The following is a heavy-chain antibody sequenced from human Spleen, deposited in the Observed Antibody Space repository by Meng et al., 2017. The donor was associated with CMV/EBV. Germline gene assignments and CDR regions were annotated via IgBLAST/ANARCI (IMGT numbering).Heavy chain of an antibody. Sequence: GSLRLSCAVYGGSFSGYYWSWIRQPPGKGLEWIGEINHSGSTNYNPSLKSRVTISVDTSKNQFSLKLSSVTAADTAVYYCARDGTVRGVNYYGMDVWGQGTTVTVSS. D-gene: IGHD3-10*01. CDR2: INHSGST. V-gene: IGHV4-34*01. J-gene: IGHJ6*02. CDR1: GGSFSGYY. CDR3: ARDGTVRGVNYYGMDV.